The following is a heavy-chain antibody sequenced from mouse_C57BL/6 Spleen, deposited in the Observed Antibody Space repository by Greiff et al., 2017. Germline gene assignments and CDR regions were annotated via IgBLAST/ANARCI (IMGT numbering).Heavy chain of an antibody. CDR1: GFTFSDFY. CDR2: SRNKANDYTT. CDR3: ARDEDYSSFAY. V-gene: IGHV7-1*01. Sequence: EVNVVESGGGLVQSGRSLRLSCATSGFTFSDFYMEWVRQAPGKGLEWIAASRNKANDYTTEYSASVKGRFIVSRDTSQSILYLQMNALRAEDTAIYYCARDEDYSSFAYWGQGTLVTVSA. D-gene: IGHD2-13*01. J-gene: IGHJ3*01.